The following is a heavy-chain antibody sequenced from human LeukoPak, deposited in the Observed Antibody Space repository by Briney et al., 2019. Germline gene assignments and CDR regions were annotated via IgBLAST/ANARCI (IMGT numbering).Heavy chain of an antibody. CDR3: ATGYPGGY. CDR1: GFSFDDYA. CDR2: ISWNSGSI. Sequence: GGSLRLSCAASGFSFDDYAMHWVRQAPGKGLEWVSGISWNSGSIGYSDSVKGRFTISRDNAKNSLYLQMNSLRAEDTALYYCATGYPGGYWGQGTLATVSS. D-gene: IGHD3-9*01. J-gene: IGHJ4*02. V-gene: IGHV3-9*01.